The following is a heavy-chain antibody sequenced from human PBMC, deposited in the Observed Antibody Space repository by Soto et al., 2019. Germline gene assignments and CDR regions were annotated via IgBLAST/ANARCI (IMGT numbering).Heavy chain of an antibody. J-gene: IGHJ5*02. V-gene: IGHV4-34*01. CDR3: AKGGGSLWS. D-gene: IGHD3-10*01. CDR1: GGSFSVYY. Sequence: QVQLQQWGAGLLKPSETLSLTCAVSGGSFSVYYSSWIRQSPGKGLAWIGEINLSGTTNYNPSLKSRVPIALDTSKTQFSPKLSAVTAADTAVYYCAKGGGSLWSWGQGTLVTVSS. CDR2: INLSGTT.